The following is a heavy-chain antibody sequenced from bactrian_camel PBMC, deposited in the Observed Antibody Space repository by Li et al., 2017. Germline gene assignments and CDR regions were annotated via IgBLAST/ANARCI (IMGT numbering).Heavy chain of an antibody. CDR2: INSGGGST. J-gene: IGHJ4*01. V-gene: IGHV3S40*01. D-gene: IGHD4*01. CDR1: GFIFSNND. Sequence: VQLVESGGGLVQPGRSLRLSCIASGFIFSNNDMVWVRQVPGKGLEWVSDINSGGGSTYYADSVKGRFTISRDNAKNTLYLHLNSLKTEDTAMYYCANSRERYSDYVHVYWGQGTQVTVS. CDR3: ANSRERYSDYVHVY.